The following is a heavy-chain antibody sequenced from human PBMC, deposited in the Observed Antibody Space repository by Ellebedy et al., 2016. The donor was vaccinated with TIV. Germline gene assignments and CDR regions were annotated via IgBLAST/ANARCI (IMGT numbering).Heavy chain of an antibody. J-gene: IGHJ4*02. Sequence: SETLSLXCTVSGGSISSGGYYWSWIRQHPGKGLEWIGYIYYSGSTYYNPSLKSRVTISVDKSKNQFSLKLSSVTAADTAVYYCAYRVKWLAFDYWGQGTLVTVSS. V-gene: IGHV4-31*09. CDR1: GGSISSGGYY. CDR3: AYRVKWLAFDY. D-gene: IGHD5-24*01. CDR2: IYYSGST.